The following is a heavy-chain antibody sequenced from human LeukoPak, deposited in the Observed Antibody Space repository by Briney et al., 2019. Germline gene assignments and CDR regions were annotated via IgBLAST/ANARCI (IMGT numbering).Heavy chain of an antibody. CDR2: IYYSGST. V-gene: IGHV4-39*01. CDR3: ASTPLVRGVSWFDP. J-gene: IGHJ5*02. Sequence: PSETLSLTCTVSGGSISSSSYYWGWIRQPPGKGLEWIGSIYYSGSTYYNPSLKSRVTMSVDTSKNQFSLKLSSVTAADTAVYYCASTPLVRGVSWFDPWGQGTLVTVSS. D-gene: IGHD3-10*01. CDR1: GGSISSSSYY.